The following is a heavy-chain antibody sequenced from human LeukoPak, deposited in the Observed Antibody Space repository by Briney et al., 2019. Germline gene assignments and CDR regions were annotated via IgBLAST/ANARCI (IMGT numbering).Heavy chain of an antibody. CDR3: AKSNGYGLVDI. D-gene: IGHD3-10*01. CDR2: IYTSGST. V-gene: IGHV4-4*07. J-gene: IGHJ3*02. Sequence: PSETLSLTCTVSGGSISRYYWSWIRQPAGKGLEWIGRIYTSGSTNYNPSLKSRVTISLDTSRNQFSLKLNSVTAADTAVYYCAKSNGYGLVDIWGQGTMVTVSS. CDR1: GGSISRYY.